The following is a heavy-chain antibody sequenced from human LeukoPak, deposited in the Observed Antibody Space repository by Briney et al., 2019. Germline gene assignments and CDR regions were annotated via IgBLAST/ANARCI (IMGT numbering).Heavy chain of an antibody. CDR1: GYTFTGYY. Sequence: ASVKVSCKASGYTFTGYYMHWVRQAPGQGLEWMGWINPNSGGTNYAQKFQDRVSMTRDTSISTAYMQLSRLRSDDTAVYYCARSPHILTGENFDFWGQGTLLTVSS. D-gene: IGHD3-9*01. V-gene: IGHV1-2*02. CDR2: INPNSGGT. CDR3: ARSPHILTGENFDF. J-gene: IGHJ4*02.